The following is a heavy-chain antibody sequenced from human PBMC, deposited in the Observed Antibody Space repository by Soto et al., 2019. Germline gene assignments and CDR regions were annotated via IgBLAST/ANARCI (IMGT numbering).Heavy chain of an antibody. J-gene: IGHJ4*02. CDR2: INHSGST. CDR1: GGSFSGYY. Sequence: QVQLQQWGAGLLKPSETLSLTCAVYGGSFSGYYWSWIRQPPGKGLEWIGEINHSGSTNYNPSLKSRVTISVDTSKNQFSLKLSSATAADTAVYYCARGEYDDYVWGSYPYWGQGTLVTVSS. V-gene: IGHV4-34*01. D-gene: IGHD3-16*02. CDR3: ARGEYDDYVWGSYPY.